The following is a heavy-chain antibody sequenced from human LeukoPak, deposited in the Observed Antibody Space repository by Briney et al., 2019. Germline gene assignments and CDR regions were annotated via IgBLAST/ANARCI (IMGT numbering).Heavy chain of an antibody. CDR1: GYTFNSYA. V-gene: IGHV1-18*01. D-gene: IGHD6-13*01. CDR3: ARDRGLRATAGTRIDF. Sequence: ASVKVSCKASGYTFNSYAITWVRRAPGQGLEWMGWISTYNGTTSYAQKLQGRVTMTTDTSSTTAYMELRSLRSDDTALYYCARDRGLRATAGTRIDFWGQGTLVTVSS. J-gene: IGHJ4*02. CDR2: ISTYNGTT.